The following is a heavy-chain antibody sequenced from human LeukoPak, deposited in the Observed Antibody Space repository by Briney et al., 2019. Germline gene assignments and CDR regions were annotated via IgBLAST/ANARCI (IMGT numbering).Heavy chain of an antibody. CDR2: ISSSGSTI. CDR1: GFTFSSYE. J-gene: IGHJ4*02. CDR3: ARDYGGSSPFDY. D-gene: IGHD4-23*01. V-gene: IGHV3-48*03. Sequence: GSLRLSCAASGFTFSSYEMHWVRQAPGKGLEWVSYISSSGSTIYYADSVKGRFTSSRDNAKNSLYLQMNSLRAEDTAVYYCARDYGGSSPFDYWGQGTLVTVSS.